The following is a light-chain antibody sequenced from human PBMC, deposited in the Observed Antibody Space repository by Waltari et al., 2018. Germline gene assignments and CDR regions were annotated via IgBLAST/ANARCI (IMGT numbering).Light chain of an antibody. CDR1: QSINSH. J-gene: IGKJ2*01. Sequence: EIVMTQSPATLSVSLGERATLSCRASQSINSHLAWYQHKPGQAPRRLLYGASPRATGIPARFSDSGSGTEFTLTVSSLQSEDFAVYYCQQYNNWPQTFGQGTKLEIK. CDR3: QQYNNWPQT. CDR2: GAS. V-gene: IGKV3-15*01.